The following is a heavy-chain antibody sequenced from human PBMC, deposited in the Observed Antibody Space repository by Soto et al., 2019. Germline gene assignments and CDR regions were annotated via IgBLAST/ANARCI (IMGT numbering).Heavy chain of an antibody. V-gene: IGHV4-39*01. CDR2: IYYSGSS. J-gene: IGHJ4*02. CDR3: ASHPLNWSAADS. Sequence: SETLSLTCTVSGGSITSSEYYWAWIRQPPGKGLQFVGTIYYSGSSYSNPSLKSRLSMSVDTSKNQFSLTMKSVTAADTGVYYFASHPLNWSAADSWGQGVLVTVSS. D-gene: IGHD1-1*01. CDR1: GGSITSSEYY.